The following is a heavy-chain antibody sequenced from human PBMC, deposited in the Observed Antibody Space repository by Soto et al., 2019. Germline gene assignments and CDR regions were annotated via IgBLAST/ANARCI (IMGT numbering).Heavy chain of an antibody. Sequence: GASVKVSCKASGGTFSSYAISWVRQAPGQGLEWMGGIIPIFGTANYAQKFQGRVTITADESTSTAYMELSSLRSEDTAVYYCARGGARSRELGYGPLGYYYYGMDVWGLGTTVTVSS. J-gene: IGHJ6*02. CDR1: GGTFSSYA. D-gene: IGHD5-18*01. CDR2: IIPIFGTA. CDR3: ARGGARSRELGYGPLGYYYYGMDV. V-gene: IGHV1-69*13.